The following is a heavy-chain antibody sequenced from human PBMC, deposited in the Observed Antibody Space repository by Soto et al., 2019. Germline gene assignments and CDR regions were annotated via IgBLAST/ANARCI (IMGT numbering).Heavy chain of an antibody. CDR2: MNPNSGNT. J-gene: IGHJ2*01. D-gene: IGHD4-17*01. V-gene: IGHV1-8*01. Sequence: QVQLVQSGAEVGKPGASVKVSCKASGYTFTSYDINWVRQARGQGLEWMGWMNPNSGNTGSAQRCQGRLTMTRNTSINTAYMELTSLTSEDAAVYYCARVHTVTTYFDVWGRGTLVAVSS. CDR1: GYTFTSYD. CDR3: ARVHTVTTYFDV.